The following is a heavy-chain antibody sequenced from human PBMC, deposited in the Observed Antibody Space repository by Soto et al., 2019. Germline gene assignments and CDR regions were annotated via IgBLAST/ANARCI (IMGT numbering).Heavy chain of an antibody. D-gene: IGHD2-15*01. CDR3: ARALVVVAATGVDWFDP. V-gene: IGHV4-34*01. Sequence: SETLSLTCAVYGGSFSGYYWSWIRQPPGKVLEWIGEINHSGSTNYNPSLKSRVTISVDTSKNQFSLKLSSVTAADTAVYYCARALVVVAATGVDWFDPWGQRTLVTVSS. J-gene: IGHJ5*02. CDR1: GGSFSGYY. CDR2: INHSGST.